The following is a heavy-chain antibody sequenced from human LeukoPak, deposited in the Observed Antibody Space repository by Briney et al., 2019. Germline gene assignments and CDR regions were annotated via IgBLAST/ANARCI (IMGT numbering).Heavy chain of an antibody. J-gene: IGHJ3*02. CDR3: AADSSGYAGAFDI. CDR1: GGSISSGSYY. CDR2: IYTSGST. V-gene: IGHV4-61*02. Sequence: SETLSLTCTVSGGSISSGSYYWSWIRQPAGKGLEWIGRIYTSGSTNYNPSLKSRVTISVDTSKNQFSLKLSSVTAADTAVYYCAADSSGYAGAFDIWGQGTMVTVSS. D-gene: IGHD3-22*01.